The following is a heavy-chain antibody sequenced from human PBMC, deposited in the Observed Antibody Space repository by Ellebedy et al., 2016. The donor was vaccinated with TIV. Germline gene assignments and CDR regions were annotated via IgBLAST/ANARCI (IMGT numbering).Heavy chain of an antibody. CDR2: IYYSGST. J-gene: IGHJ4*02. CDR3: ARGFADSSGYYHFAD. Sequence: SETLSLTXTASGDSISSSNHYWGWIRQPPGRGLDWIATIYYSGSTYYNPSLKSRVTISVDTSKSQFSLKLSSVTAADTAVFYCARGFADSSGYYHFADWGQGTLVTVSS. D-gene: IGHD3-22*01. V-gene: IGHV4-39*07. CDR1: GDSISSSNHY.